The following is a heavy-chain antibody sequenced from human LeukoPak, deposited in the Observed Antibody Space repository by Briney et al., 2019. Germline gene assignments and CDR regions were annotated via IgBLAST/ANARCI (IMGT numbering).Heavy chain of an antibody. J-gene: IGHJ4*02. CDR3: ARDSYYGSGSYDY. V-gene: IGHV3-72*01. CDR2: TRNKANSYTT. CDR1: GFTFSDHY. Sequence: PGGSLRLSCAASGFTFSDHYMDWVRQAPGKGLEWVGRTRNKANSYTTEYAASVKGRFTNSRDDSKNSLYLQMNSLKTEDTAVYYCARDSYYGSGSYDYWGQGTLVTVSS. D-gene: IGHD3-10*01.